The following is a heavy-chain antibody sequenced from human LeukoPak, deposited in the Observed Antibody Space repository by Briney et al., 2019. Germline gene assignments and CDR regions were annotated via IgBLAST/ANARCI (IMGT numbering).Heavy chain of an antibody. V-gene: IGHV3-7*01. Sequence: GRSLRLSCAPSGFTFIGYWINWGRQPPGKGLEWVANTKQDGREKYYVDSVKGRFTISRDNARSSLYLQMNSLRAEDTGLYYCARDPSRRYTYGYGDSWGPGTLVTVSS. CDR1: GFTFIGYW. D-gene: IGHD5-18*01. CDR2: TKQDGREK. J-gene: IGHJ4*02. CDR3: ARDPSRRYTYGYGDS.